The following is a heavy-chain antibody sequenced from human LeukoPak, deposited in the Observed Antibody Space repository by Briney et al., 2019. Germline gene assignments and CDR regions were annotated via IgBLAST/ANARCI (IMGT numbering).Heavy chain of an antibody. D-gene: IGHD3-3*01. Sequence: GRSLRLSCAASGFTFSSYGMHWVRQAPGKGLEWVAVIWYGGSNKYYADSVKGRFTISRDNSKNTLYLQMNSLRAEDTAVYHCARDLGRFLEWLQVWGQGTTVTVSS. CDR1: GFTFSSYG. CDR3: ARDLGRFLEWLQV. CDR2: IWYGGSNK. J-gene: IGHJ6*02. V-gene: IGHV3-33*01.